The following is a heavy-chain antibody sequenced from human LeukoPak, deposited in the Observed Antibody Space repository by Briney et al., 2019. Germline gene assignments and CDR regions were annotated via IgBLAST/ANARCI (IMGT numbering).Heavy chain of an antibody. CDR2: IKQDGSEK. V-gene: IGHV3-7*01. Sequence: GSLRLSCAASGFTFSSYWMSWVRQAPGKGLEWVANIKQDGSEKYYVDSVKGRFTISRDNAKNSLDLQMNSLRAEDTAVYYCATPPYSNYGTGTGCWGQGTLVTVSS. CDR1: GFTFSSYW. CDR3: ATPPYSNYGTGTGC. D-gene: IGHD4-11*01. J-gene: IGHJ4*02.